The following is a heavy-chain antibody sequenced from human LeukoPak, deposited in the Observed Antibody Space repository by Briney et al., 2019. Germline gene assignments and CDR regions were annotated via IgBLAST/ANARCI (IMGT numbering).Heavy chain of an antibody. V-gene: IGHV1-2*02. CDR1: GYTFTGYY. CDR3: ARVYSGSYRGQKYFDY. J-gene: IGHJ4*02. Sequence: WASVKVSCKASGYTFTGYYMHWVRQAPGQGLEWMGWINPNSGGTNYAQKFQGRVTMTRDTSISTAYMELSRLRSDDTAVYYCARVYSGSYRGQKYFDYWGQGTLVTVSS. D-gene: IGHD1-26*01. CDR2: INPNSGGT.